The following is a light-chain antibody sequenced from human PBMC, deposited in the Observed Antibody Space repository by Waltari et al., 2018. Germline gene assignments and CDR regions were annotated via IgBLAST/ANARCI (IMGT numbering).Light chain of an antibody. J-gene: IGKJ1*01. CDR3: QHYYGWPRT. V-gene: IGKV3-15*01. Sequence: EIVMTQSPATLSVSPGEWAILSCRASQSVSSNLAWYQHKPDPAPRLLIYAASTRATGIPARFSGSGSGTDFTLTISSLQSEDFAVYYCQHYYGWPRTFGQGTKVEVK. CDR2: AAS. CDR1: QSVSSN.